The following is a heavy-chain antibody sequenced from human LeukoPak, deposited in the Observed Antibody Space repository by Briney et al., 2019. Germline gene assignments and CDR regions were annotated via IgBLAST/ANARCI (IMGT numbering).Heavy chain of an antibody. CDR2: ISGSGGST. J-gene: IGHJ4*02. D-gene: IGHD2-21*02. CDR1: GFTFSSYG. V-gene: IGHV3-23*01. Sequence: GGSLRLSCAASGFTFSSYGMSWVRQAPAKGLEWVSAISGSGGSTYYADSVKGRFTISRDNSKNTLYLQMNSLRAEDTAVYYCAKDWRAYCGGDCYSYFDYWGQGTLVTVSS. CDR3: AKDWRAYCGGDCYSYFDY.